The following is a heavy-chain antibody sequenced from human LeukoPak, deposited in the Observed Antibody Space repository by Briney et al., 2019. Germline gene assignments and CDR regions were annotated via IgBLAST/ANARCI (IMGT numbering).Heavy chain of an antibody. J-gene: IGHJ4*02. CDR3: TRGSYGDYEY. CDR1: GFTFSSYT. V-gene: IGHV3-21*01. Sequence: GGSLRLSCAASGFTFSSYTMNWVRQAPGKGLEWVASISVNSDHKPYADSVKGRFTISRDSAKNSLYLQMNSLAVDDTAVYFCTRGSYGDYEYWGQGNLVIVSS. CDR2: ISVNSDHK. D-gene: IGHD4-17*01.